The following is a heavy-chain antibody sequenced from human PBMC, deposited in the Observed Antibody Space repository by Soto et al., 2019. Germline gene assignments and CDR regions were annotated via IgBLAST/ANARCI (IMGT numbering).Heavy chain of an antibody. D-gene: IGHD6-13*01. CDR1: GGSISSYY. CDR3: ARGSTGYSSSWYRY. Sequence: PSETLSLTCPVSGGSISSYYWSWIRQPPGKGLEWIGYIYNSGSTNYNPSLKSRVTISVDTSKNQFSLKLSSVTAADTAVYYCARGSTGYSSSWYRYWGQGTLVTV. CDR2: IYNSGST. J-gene: IGHJ4*02. V-gene: IGHV4-59*08.